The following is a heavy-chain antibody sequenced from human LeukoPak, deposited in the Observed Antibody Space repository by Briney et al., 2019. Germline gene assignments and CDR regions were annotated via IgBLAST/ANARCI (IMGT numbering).Heavy chain of an antibody. Sequence: PSETLSLTCAVYGGSFSGYYWSWIRQPPGKGLEWIGEINHSGSTNYNPSLKSRVTISVDTSKNQFSLKLSSVTAADTAVYYCAGPDYDYYYYYGMDVWGQGTTVTVSS. J-gene: IGHJ6*02. CDR3: AGPDYDYYYYYGMDV. V-gene: IGHV4-34*01. D-gene: IGHD4-17*01. CDR1: GGSFSGYY. CDR2: INHSGST.